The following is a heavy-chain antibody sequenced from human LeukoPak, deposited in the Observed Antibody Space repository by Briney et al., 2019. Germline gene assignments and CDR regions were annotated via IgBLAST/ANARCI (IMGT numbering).Heavy chain of an antibody. CDR1: GGSISRGSYY. Sequence: SQTLSLTCTVSGGSISRGSYYWSWIRQPAGKGLEWIGRIYTSGSTNYNPSLKSRVTMSVDTSKNQFSLKLSSVTAADTAVYYCARGARDDSSGYYTGYAFDFWGQVTMVTVSS. CDR2: IYTSGST. D-gene: IGHD3-22*01. J-gene: IGHJ3*01. V-gene: IGHV4-61*02. CDR3: ARGARDDSSGYYTGYAFDF.